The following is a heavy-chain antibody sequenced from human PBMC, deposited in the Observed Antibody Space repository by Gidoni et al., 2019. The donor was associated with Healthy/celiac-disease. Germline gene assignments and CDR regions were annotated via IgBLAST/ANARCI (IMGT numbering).Heavy chain of an antibody. D-gene: IGHD3-22*01. CDR2: ISGSGGST. Sequence: EVQLLESGGGLVQPGGSLRLSCAASGFTFSSSAMSWVRQAPGKGLEWVSAISGSGGSTYYADSVKGRFTISRDNSKNTLYLQMNSLRDEDTAVYYCAKDQYYYDSSGYYSPFDYWGQGTLVTVSS. CDR3: AKDQYYYDSSGYYSPFDY. CDR1: GFTFSSSA. V-gene: IGHV3-23*01. J-gene: IGHJ4*02.